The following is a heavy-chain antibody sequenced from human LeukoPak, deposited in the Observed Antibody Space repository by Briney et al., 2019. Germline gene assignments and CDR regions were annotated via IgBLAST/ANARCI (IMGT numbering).Heavy chain of an antibody. CDR1: GFTFSSYW. J-gene: IGHJ3*02. V-gene: IGHV3-7*01. Sequence: GGSLRLSCAASGFTFSSYWMSWVRQAPGKGLEWVANIKQDGSEKYYVDSVKGRFTISRDNDKNSLYLQMNSLRVEDTAVYYCARVFRPSLTVFIIRGAFDIWGQGTMVTVSS. CDR3: ARVFRPSLTVFIIRGAFDI. CDR2: IKQDGSEK. D-gene: IGHD3-3*01.